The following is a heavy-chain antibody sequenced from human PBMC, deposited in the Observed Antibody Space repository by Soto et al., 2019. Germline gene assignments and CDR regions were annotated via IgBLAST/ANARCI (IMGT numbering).Heavy chain of an antibody. V-gene: IGHV5-51*01. J-gene: IGHJ6*02. CDR1: GYSFTSYW. CDR2: IYPGDSDT. D-gene: IGHD6-6*01. Sequence: PGESLKISCKGSGYSFTSYWIGWVRQMPGKGLEWMGIIYPGDSDTRYSPSFQGQVTISRDDSKSIAYLQMNSLKTEDTAVYYCTRIFEYSSSSVDYYYGMDVWGQGTTVTVSS. CDR3: TRIFEYSSSSVDYYYGMDV.